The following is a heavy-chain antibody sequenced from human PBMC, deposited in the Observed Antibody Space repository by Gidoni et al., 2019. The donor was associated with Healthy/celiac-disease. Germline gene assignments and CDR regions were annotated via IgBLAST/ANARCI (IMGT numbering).Heavy chain of an antibody. V-gene: IGHV1-69*04. CDR3: ARICGGYDCAAGFDY. CDR2: IIPILGIA. Sequence: QVQLVQSGAEVKKPGSSVKVSCKASGGTFSSYAISWVRQAPGQGLEWMGRIIPILGIANYAQKFQGRVTITADKSTSTAYMELSSLRSEDTAVYYCARICGGYDCAAGFDYWGQGTLVTVSS. D-gene: IGHD5-12*01. CDR1: GGTFSSYA. J-gene: IGHJ4*02.